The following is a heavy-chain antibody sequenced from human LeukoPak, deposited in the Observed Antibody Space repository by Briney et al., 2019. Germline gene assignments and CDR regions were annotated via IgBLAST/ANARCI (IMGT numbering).Heavy chain of an antibody. CDR3: TRESGYSNVDY. CDR1: GFTFSSYS. V-gene: IGHV3-48*01. D-gene: IGHD4-11*01. CDR2: ISISSTTI. Sequence: GGSLRLSCAASGFTFSSYSMNWVRQAPGKGLEWVAYISISSTTIDYADSAKGRFTISRDNAKNSLYLHVNSLRAEDTAVYYCTRESGYSNVDYWGQGTLVTVSS. J-gene: IGHJ4*02.